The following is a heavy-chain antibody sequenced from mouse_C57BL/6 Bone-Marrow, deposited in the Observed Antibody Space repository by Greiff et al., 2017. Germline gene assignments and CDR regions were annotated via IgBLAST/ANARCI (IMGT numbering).Heavy chain of an antibody. CDR1: GFTFSDYY. V-gene: IGHV5-16*01. Sequence: EVQRVESEGGLVQPGSSMKLSCTASGFTFSDYYMAWVRQVPEKGLEWVANINYDGSSTYYLDSLKSRFIISRDNAKNILYLQMSSLKSEDTATYYGAREFTTVVATDYAMDYWGQGTSVTVSS. CDR3: AREFTTVVATDYAMDY. CDR2: INYDGSST. J-gene: IGHJ4*01. D-gene: IGHD1-1*01.